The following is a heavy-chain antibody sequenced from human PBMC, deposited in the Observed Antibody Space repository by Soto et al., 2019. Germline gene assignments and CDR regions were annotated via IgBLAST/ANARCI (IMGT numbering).Heavy chain of an antibody. CDR3: ASLSDILTGYDVF. V-gene: IGHV3-23*01. D-gene: IGHD3-9*01. J-gene: IGHJ4*01. CDR1: GFTFGDYA. CDR2: ISATTGSR. Sequence: GGSVRLSCAASGFTFGDYAMSWVRQAPGKGLEWVSAISATTGSRYYADSVRGRFIISRDNSKNSLYLQMNSLRPEDTAVYYCASLSDILTGYDVFGGQGTLVTFSS.